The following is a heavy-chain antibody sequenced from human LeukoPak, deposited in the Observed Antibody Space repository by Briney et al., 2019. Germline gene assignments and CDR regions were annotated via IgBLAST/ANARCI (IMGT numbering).Heavy chain of an antibody. V-gene: IGHV3-7*03. J-gene: IGHJ6*03. D-gene: IGHD2-21*01. CDR1: GFTFSSYW. CDR3: ARAEILGGAGKDPPYYMDV. Sequence: GGSLRLSCAASGFTFSSYWMSWVRQAPGKGLEWVANIKQDGSEKYYVDSVKGRFTISRDNARTSVYLQMNNLRGEDTALYYCARAEILGGAGKDPPYYMDVWGKAITVTVSS. CDR2: IKQDGSEK.